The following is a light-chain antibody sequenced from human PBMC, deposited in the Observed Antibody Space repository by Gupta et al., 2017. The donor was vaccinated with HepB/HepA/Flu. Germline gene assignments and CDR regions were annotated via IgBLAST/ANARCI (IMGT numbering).Light chain of an antibody. CDR1: QSVGSSY. CDR3: QQYGSSPPRT. V-gene: IGKV3-20*01. Sequence: EIVLTQSPGTLSLSPGERATLSCRASQSVGSSYLAWYQQKPGQAPRLLIYGASSRATGIPDRFSGSGSGTDFTLTISXLEPEDFAVYYCQQYGSSPPRTFGXGTKVEIK. J-gene: IGKJ1*01. CDR2: GAS.